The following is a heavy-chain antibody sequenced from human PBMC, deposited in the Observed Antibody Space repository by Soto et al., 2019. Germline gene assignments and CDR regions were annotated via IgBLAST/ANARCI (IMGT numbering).Heavy chain of an antibody. CDR2: ISGGGRPI. CDR3: ARDLGWAFDS. D-gene: IGHD6-19*01. CDR1: GFTFSTFS. Sequence: EVQLVESGGGSVQPGGSLRLSCAASGFTFSTFSMNWVRQAPGRGLEWISYISGGGRPISYADSVKGRFTISRDNAKNSLYLQMDSLTDEDTAVYYCARDLGWAFDSWGQETLVTVYS. V-gene: IGHV3-48*02. J-gene: IGHJ4*02.